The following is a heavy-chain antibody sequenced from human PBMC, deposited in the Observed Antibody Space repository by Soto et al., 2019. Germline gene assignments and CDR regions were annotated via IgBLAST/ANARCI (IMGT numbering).Heavy chain of an antibody. CDR2: IYYSGST. D-gene: IGHD2-2*01. J-gene: IGHJ6*02. Sequence: SETLSLTCSVSGGSISSSSYSWGWIRQPPGKGLEWIGTIYYSGSTHYNPSLEGRVAISADTPNNQLSLRLSSVTAADTAVYYFGRQPRHCGSTTCFGYYSVDVWGQGTTVT. V-gene: IGHV4-39*01. CDR3: GRQPRHCGSTTCFGYYSVDV. CDR1: GGSISSSSYS.